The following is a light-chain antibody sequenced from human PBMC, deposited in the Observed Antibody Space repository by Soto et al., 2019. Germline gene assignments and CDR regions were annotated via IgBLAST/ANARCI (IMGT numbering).Light chain of an antibody. CDR2: END. V-gene: IGLV1-51*02. J-gene: IGLJ1*01. CDR1: SSNIGKYY. Sequence: QSVLTQPPSVSAAPGQKVTMSCSGGSSNIGKYYVSWHQQLPGTAPKLLIYENDKRPSGIPDRFSGSKSGTSATLGINGLQTGDEADYYCGTWDSSLSIFVFGTGTKVTVL. CDR3: GTWDSSLSIFV.